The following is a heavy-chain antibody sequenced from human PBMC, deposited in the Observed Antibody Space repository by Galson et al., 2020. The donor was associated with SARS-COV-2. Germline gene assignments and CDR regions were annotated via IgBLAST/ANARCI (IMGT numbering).Heavy chain of an antibody. CDR3: AGSGSYYNYWVNYFDY. CDR1: EFTVSSNY. Sequence: METRGSLRLSCAASEFTVSSNYMSWVRQAPGKGLEWVSVIYSGGSTYYADSVKGRFTISRDNSKNTLYLQMNSLRAEDTAVYYCAGSGSYYNYWVNYFDYWGQGTLVTVSS. V-gene: IGHV3-53*01. D-gene: IGHD3-10*01. CDR2: IYSGGST. J-gene: IGHJ4*02.